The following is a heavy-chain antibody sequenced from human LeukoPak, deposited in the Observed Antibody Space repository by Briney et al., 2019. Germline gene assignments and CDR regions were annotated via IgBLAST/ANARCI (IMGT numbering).Heavy chain of an antibody. CDR3: TRGRYNEY. Sequence: PGGSLRLSCAASGFTFSGYWMTWVRQAPGKGLEWVANIKQDGTEKYYVGSVKGRFSISRDNAKNSLYLQMNSLRDEDTAVYYCTRGRYNEYWGQGTLVTVSS. V-gene: IGHV3-7*01. CDR2: IKQDGTEK. D-gene: IGHD2-2*02. CDR1: GFTFSGYW. J-gene: IGHJ4*02.